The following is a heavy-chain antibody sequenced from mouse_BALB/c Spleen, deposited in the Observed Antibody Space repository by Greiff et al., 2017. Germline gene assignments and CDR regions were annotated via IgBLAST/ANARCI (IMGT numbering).Heavy chain of an antibody. Sequence: VQLQESGAELVRPGSSVKISCKASGYAFSSYWMNWVKQRPGQGLEWIGQIYPGDGATNYNGKFKGKATLTADKSSSTAYMQLSSLTSEDSAVYFCARSGDYGGFAYWGQGTLVTVSA. J-gene: IGHJ3*01. CDR3: ARSGDYGGFAY. CDR1: GYAFSSYW. D-gene: IGHD2-4*01. V-gene: IGHV1-80*01. CDR2: IYPGDGAT.